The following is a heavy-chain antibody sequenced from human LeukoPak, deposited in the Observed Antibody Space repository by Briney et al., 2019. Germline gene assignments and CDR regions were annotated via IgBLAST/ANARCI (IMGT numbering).Heavy chain of an antibody. CDR1: GYTFTSYD. V-gene: IGHV1-8*03. CDR3: ARGLDGGCSSTSCYALTVWFDP. Sequence: ASVKVSCKASGYTFTSYDINWVRQATGQGLEWMGWMNPNSGNTGYAQKFQGRVTITRNTSISTAYMGLSSLRSEDTAVYYCARGLDGGCSSTSCYALTVWFDPWGQGTLVTVSS. D-gene: IGHD2-2*01. J-gene: IGHJ5*02. CDR2: MNPNSGNT.